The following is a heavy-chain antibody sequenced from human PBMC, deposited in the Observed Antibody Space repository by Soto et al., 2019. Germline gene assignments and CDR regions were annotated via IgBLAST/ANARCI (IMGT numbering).Heavy chain of an antibody. CDR1: GFTFSTYN. D-gene: IGHD5-12*01. Sequence: EVQLVESGGGLVKPGGSPRLSCAASGFTFSTYNMNWVRQAPGKGLEWVASISSTSVYMYYANSLKGRFTISRANAKSSLYLQVNSLRAEDTAVYYCARGWLRDPWMYWGQGTLVTVSS. J-gene: IGHJ4*02. V-gene: IGHV3-21*01. CDR3: ARGWLRDPWMY. CDR2: ISSTSVYM.